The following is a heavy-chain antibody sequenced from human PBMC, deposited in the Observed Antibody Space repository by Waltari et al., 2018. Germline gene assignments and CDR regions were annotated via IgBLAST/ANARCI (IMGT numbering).Heavy chain of an antibody. CDR3: ARGFTNSALFDL. J-gene: IGHJ4*02. V-gene: IGHV3-30-3*01. Sequence: QIQLMESGGGVVQPGKSLRSSCVGSGFAFKNYAMYWVRQDPGYEWELGASISYGGSFKYTSASVKGRFTISRDNSKNTVYLQMDNVTVGDTAVYYCARGFTNSALFDLWGQGTLVTVSS. CDR1: GFAFKNYA. D-gene: IGHD2-2*01. CDR2: ISYGGSFK.